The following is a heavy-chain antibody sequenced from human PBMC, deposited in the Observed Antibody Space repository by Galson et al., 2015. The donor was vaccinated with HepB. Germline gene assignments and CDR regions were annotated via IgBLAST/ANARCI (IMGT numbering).Heavy chain of an antibody. CDR2: ISWNSGSI. D-gene: IGHD3-22*01. CDR3: AKSSGYENWFDP. Sequence: SLRLSCAASGFTFDDYAMHWVRQAPGKGLEWVSGISWNSGSIGYADSVKGRFTISRDNAKNSLYLQMNSLRAEDTALYYCAKSSGYENWFDPWGQGTLVTVSS. CDR1: GFTFDDYA. V-gene: IGHV3-9*01. J-gene: IGHJ5*02.